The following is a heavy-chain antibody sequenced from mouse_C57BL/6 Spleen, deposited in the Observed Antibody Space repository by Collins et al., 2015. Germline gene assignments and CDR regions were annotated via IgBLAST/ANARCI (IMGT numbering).Heavy chain of an antibody. Sequence: MNWVKQSHGKSLEWIGDINPNNGGTSYNQKFKGKATLTVDKSSSTAYMELRSLTSEDSAVYYCAREHYGSSYFDYWGQGTTLTVSS. D-gene: IGHD1-1*01. CDR2: INPNNGGT. CDR3: AREHYGSSYFDY. V-gene: IGHV1-26*01. J-gene: IGHJ2*01.